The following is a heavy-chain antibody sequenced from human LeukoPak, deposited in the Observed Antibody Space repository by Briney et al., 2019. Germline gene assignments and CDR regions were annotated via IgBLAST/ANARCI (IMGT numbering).Heavy chain of an antibody. V-gene: IGHV3-74*01. J-gene: IGHJ3*02. CDR1: GFTFSSYW. Sequence: SGGSLRLSCAASGFTFSSYWMHWVRQAPGKGLVWVSRSNSDGSSTSYADSVKGRFTISRDNAKNTLYLQMNSLRAEDTAVYYCARSVSSWKDAFDIWGQGTMVTVSS. CDR3: ARSVSSWKDAFDI. D-gene: IGHD6-13*01. CDR2: SNSDGSST.